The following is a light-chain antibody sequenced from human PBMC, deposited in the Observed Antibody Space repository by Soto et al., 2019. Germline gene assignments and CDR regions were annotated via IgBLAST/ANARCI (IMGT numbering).Light chain of an antibody. V-gene: IGKV3-11*01. CDR1: QSVSSY. J-gene: IGKJ2*01. Sequence: EIVLTQSPATLSLSPGERATLSCRASQSVSSYLAWYQQKPGQAPRLLIYDASNRATGIPARFSGSGSGTDFTLTISSLEPEDFAVYYCQQRSNWPFWTFGQGTKLEIK. CDR2: DAS. CDR3: QQRSNWPFWT.